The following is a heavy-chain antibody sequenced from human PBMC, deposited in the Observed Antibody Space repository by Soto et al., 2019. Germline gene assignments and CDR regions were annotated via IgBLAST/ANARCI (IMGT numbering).Heavy chain of an antibody. CDR2: IMPIFGGP. V-gene: IGHV1-69*13. D-gene: IGHD6-13*01. CDR3: ASSLRMPGIGNYYYGMDV. Sequence: SVKVSCKASGGIFSDFSFSWVRQAPGQGLEWMGGIMPIFGGPDYAQRFRGRVTITADEVTRTAFMELRGLTSEDTATYYCASSLRMPGIGNYYYGMDVWGQGTTVTVS. CDR1: GGIFSDFS. J-gene: IGHJ6*02.